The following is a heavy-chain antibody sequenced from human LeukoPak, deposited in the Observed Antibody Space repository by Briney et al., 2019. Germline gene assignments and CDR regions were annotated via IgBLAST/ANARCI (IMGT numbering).Heavy chain of an antibody. V-gene: IGHV3-7*01. CDR3: ARGARGGSSSYSWFDP. J-gene: IGHJ5*02. CDR2: IEQDAKEK. Sequence: GSLRLSCAASGFTFSSYWMTWLRQAPGKGLEWVANIEQDAKEKNYVDSVKGRFTISRDNARNSLYLQMNSLTGEDTAVYYCARGARGGSSSYSWFDPWGQGTLVSVSS. CDR1: GFTFSSYW. D-gene: IGHD2-15*01.